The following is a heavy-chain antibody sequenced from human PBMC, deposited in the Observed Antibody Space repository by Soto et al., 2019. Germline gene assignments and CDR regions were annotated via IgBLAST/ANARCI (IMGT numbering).Heavy chain of an antibody. D-gene: IGHD3-22*01. J-gene: IGHJ4*02. CDR3: ARSSLYDSSGYKRYYFDY. V-gene: IGHV1-69*01. Sequence: QVQLVQSGAEVKKPGSSVKVSCKASGGTFSSYAISWVRQAPGQGLEWMGGIIPIFGKANYAQKFQGRVTITADESTSTAYMELSSLRSEETAVYYCARSSLYDSSGYKRYYFDYWGQGTLVTVS. CDR2: IIPIFGKA. CDR1: GGTFSSYA.